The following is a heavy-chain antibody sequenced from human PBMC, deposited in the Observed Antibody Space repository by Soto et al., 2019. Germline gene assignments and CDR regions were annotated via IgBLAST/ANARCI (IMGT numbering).Heavy chain of an antibody. D-gene: IGHD3-3*01. CDR3: ARGVTIFGVVINYFDY. J-gene: IGHJ4*02. V-gene: IGHV1-18*01. CDR1: GYTFTSYG. Sequence: GXSVKVSCKASGYTFTSYGISWVRQAPGQGLEWMGWISAYNGNTNYAQKLQGRVTMTTDTSTSTAYMELRSLRSDDTAVYYCARGVTIFGVVINYFDYWGQGTLVTVSS. CDR2: ISAYNGNT.